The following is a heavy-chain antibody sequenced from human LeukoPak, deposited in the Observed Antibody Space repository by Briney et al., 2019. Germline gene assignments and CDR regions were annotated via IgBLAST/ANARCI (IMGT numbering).Heavy chain of an antibody. CDR2: ISASGDST. V-gene: IGHV3-23*01. CDR3: VKDRYYYDASGARDYFEY. Sequence: GGSLRLSCAASGFTFNNYAMSWVRQAPGKGLEWVSGISASGDSTYYADSVKGRFTISRHNSKNTLYLQMNALRAEDTAEYYCVKDRYYYDASGARDYFEYWGQGTLVTVSS. J-gene: IGHJ4*02. D-gene: IGHD3-22*01. CDR1: GFTFNNYA.